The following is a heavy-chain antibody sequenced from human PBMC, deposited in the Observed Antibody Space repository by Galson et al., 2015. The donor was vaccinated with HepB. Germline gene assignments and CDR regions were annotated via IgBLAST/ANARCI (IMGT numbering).Heavy chain of an antibody. J-gene: IGHJ4*02. V-gene: IGHV1-46*03. Sequence: SVKVSCKASGYTFTSYYLHWVRQAPGQGLEWMGIINPGGGQTTYAQKFQGRVTMTRDTSTSTVYMGLSSLRSEDTAVYYCARDANWGSQDYFDSWGQGTLVTVSS. CDR1: GYTFTSYY. CDR3: ARDANWGSQDYFDS. D-gene: IGHD7-27*01. CDR2: INPGGGQT.